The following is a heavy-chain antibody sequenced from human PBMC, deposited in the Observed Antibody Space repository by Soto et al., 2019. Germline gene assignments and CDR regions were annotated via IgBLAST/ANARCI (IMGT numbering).Heavy chain of an antibody. Sequence: ASVKVSCKASGYTFTSYGLNWVRRAPGQGLEWMGRIASHDGSTVSTQSFQGRLTLTRDTFTNTAYLELGALTSDDTGLYFCWRNDGDDSTNFWGQGTLVTVSS. V-gene: IGHV1-18*04. J-gene: IGHJ4*02. D-gene: IGHD3-22*01. CDR2: IASHDGST. CDR1: GYTFTSYG. CDR3: WRNDGDDSTNF.